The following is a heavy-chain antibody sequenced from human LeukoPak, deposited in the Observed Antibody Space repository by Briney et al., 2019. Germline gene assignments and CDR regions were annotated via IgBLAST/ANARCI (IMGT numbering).Heavy chain of an antibody. CDR1: GFAFSGYS. CDR3: ARPRGGGSSRCNNFDY. D-gene: IGHD2-15*01. Sequence: PGGSLRLSCAVSGFAFSGYSMSWIRQAPGKGLEWVAKMNEYGSAIFYLDSVKGRFTITRDNAKNSLYHQMNSLRAEDTAVYYCARPRGGGSSRCNNFDYWGQGTLVTVSS. V-gene: IGHV3-7*01. CDR2: MNEYGSAI. J-gene: IGHJ4*02.